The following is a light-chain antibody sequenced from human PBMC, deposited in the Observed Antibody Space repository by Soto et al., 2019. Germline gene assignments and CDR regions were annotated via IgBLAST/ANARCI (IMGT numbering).Light chain of an antibody. CDR2: SNN. CDR3: AAWDDSLSGPLV. Sequence: QSVLTQPPSASGTPGQRVTISCSGSSSNIGSNTVNWYQQLPGTAPKLLMYSNNQRPSGVPDRFSGSKSGTSASLAISGLQSEGEADYYCAAWDDSLSGPLVFGGGTKLTVL. CDR1: SSNIGSNT. J-gene: IGLJ3*02. V-gene: IGLV1-44*01.